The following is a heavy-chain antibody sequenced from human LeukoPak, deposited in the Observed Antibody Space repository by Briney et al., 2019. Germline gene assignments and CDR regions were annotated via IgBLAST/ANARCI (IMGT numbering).Heavy chain of an antibody. D-gene: IGHD2-15*01. CDR1: GFTFSSYA. CDR3: AKLYCSGGSCSTRRYYFDY. CDR2: ISGSGGST. Sequence: GSLRLSCAASGFTFSSYAMSWVRQAPGKGLEWVSAISGSGGSTYYADSVKGRFTISRDNSKNTLYLQMNSLRAEDTAVYYCAKLYCSGGSCSTRRYYFDYWGQGTLVTVSS. V-gene: IGHV3-23*01. J-gene: IGHJ4*02.